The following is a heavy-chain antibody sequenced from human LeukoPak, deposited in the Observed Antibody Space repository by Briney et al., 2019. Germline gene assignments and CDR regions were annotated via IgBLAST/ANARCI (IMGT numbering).Heavy chain of an antibody. CDR2: IIPIFGTA. CDR1: GGTFSSYA. J-gene: IGHJ4*02. D-gene: IGHD3-22*01. V-gene: IGHV1-69*13. Sequence: GASVKVSCKASGGTFSSYAISWVRQAPGQGVEWMGGIIPIFGTANYAQKFQGRVTITADESTSTAYMELSSLRSEDTAVYYCARSPPYYYDSSGYYYFDYWGQGTLVTVSS. CDR3: ARSPPYYYDSSGYYYFDY.